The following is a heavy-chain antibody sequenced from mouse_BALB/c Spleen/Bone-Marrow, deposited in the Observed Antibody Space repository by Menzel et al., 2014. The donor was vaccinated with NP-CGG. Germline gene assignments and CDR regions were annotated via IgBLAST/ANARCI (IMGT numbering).Heavy chain of an antibody. V-gene: IGHV2-9*02. J-gene: IGHJ4*01. CDR2: MWAGGDI. CDR3: VREGYFYAMDY. Sequence: VKLMESGPGLVAPSPSLSITCTVSGFSLTSYGVHWVRQPPGKGLEWLGVMWAGGDISYNSALMSRLIISKDSSKSQVFLKMNSLQTDDTAMYYCVREGYFYAMDYWGQGTSVTVSS. CDR1: GFSLTSYG.